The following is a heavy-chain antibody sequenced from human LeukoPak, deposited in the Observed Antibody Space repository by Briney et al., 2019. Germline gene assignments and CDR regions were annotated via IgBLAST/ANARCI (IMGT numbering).Heavy chain of an antibody. CDR3: ARDLASSWDY. J-gene: IGHJ4*02. V-gene: IGHV3-48*03. Sequence: GGSLRLSCVASGFTFSSYEMNWVRQAPGKGLEWLSYIGSSDSTTHYADSVKGRFTISRDNAKNSLYLQMNSLRAEDTAVYYCARDLASSWDYWGQGTLVTVSS. CDR1: GFTFSSYE. CDR2: IGSSDSTT. D-gene: IGHD6-13*01.